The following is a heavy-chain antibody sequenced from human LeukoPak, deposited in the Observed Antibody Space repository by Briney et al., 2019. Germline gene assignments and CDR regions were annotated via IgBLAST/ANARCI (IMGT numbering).Heavy chain of an antibody. CDR2: IYDDNT. J-gene: IGHJ4*02. CDR1: GFTVSAYA. D-gene: IGHD2-15*01. V-gene: IGHV3-23*01. CDR3: AKISGGSCYDY. Sequence: GGSLRLSCAASGFTVSAYAMAWVRQAPGKGLEWVSTIYDDNTYYADSVKGRFAISTDNSKNTLYLQMNSLRVEDTAVYFCAKISGGSCYDYWGQGTLVTVSS.